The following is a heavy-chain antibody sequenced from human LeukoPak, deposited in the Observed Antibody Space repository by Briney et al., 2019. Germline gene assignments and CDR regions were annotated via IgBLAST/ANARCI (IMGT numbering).Heavy chain of an antibody. J-gene: IGHJ4*02. CDR3: TRDLPVPSLVRGIIIYGLIDY. Sequence: GGSLRLSCAASGFTFSSISMNWVRQAPGKGLEWVSSISPDGETTYHADSVKGRFTTSRDNSKSSLYLQMNSLRAEDTALYYCTRDLPVPSLVRGIIIYGLIDYWGQGTLVTVSS. V-gene: IGHV3-21*06. CDR2: ISPDGETT. CDR1: GFTFSSIS. D-gene: IGHD3-10*01.